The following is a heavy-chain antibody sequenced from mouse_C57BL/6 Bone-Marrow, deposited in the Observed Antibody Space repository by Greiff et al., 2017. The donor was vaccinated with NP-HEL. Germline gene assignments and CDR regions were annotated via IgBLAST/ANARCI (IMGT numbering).Heavy chain of an antibody. CDR3: ARLGTVYGSSP. CDR1: GYTFTDYY. V-gene: IGHV1-19*01. CDR2: INPYNGGT. J-gene: IGHJ2*01. D-gene: IGHD1-1*01. Sequence: EVQLQQSGPVLVKPWASVKMSCKASGYTFTDYYMNWVKQSHGKSLEWIGVINPYNGGTSHNQKVKGKATLPVDKSSSTAYMELNSLTSEDTAVYYCARLGTVYGSSPWGQGTTLTVSS.